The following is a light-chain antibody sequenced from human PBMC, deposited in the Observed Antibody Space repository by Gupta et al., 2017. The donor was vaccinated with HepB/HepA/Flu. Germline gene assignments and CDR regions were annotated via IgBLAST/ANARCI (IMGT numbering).Light chain of an antibody. J-gene: IGLJ2*01. CDR2: DVV. Sequence: QPALPQPASVSASPGQSITISCTGTSSDFGDFNHVSWYQHYPGKDPKLLIVDVVNRPSGISSRFSGSKSGNTASRNISGLQVEDEGDDYCTSFNYTPTLVVFGGGTKVTVL. CDR3: TSFNYTPTLVV. V-gene: IGLV2-14*03. CDR1: SSDFGDFNH.